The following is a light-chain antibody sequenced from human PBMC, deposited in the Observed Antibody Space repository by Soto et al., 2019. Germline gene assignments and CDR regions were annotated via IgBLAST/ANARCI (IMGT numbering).Light chain of an antibody. CDR3: SSYTDTTTL. J-gene: IGLJ2*01. Sequence: QSALTQPASVSATPGQSITISCTGTSSDIGDYNYVSWYQQYPGKAPKLMIFDVSNRPSGVSNRFTGSKSGNTASLTISGLQAEDEADYYCSSYTDTTTLFGGGTKLTVL. V-gene: IGLV2-14*01. CDR2: DVS. CDR1: SSDIGDYNY.